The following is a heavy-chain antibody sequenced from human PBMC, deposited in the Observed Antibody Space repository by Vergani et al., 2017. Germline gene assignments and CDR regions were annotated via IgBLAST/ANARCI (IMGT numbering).Heavy chain of an antibody. CDR3: TTEEYYYGSGTGFDP. Sequence: EVQLVESGGGLVQPGGSLRLSCAASGFTFSNAWMSWVRQAPGKGLEWVGRIKSKTDGGTTDYAAPVKGRFTISRDDSKNTLYLQMNSLKTEDTAVYYCTTEEYYYGSGTGFDPWGQGTLVTVSS. D-gene: IGHD3-10*01. J-gene: IGHJ5*02. V-gene: IGHV3-15*01. CDR2: IKSKTDGGTT. CDR1: GFTFSNAW.